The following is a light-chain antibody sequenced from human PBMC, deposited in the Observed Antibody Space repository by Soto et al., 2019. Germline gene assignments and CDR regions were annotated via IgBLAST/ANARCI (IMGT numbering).Light chain of an antibody. CDR2: GAY. CDR1: QSIRNY. V-gene: IGKV1-5*01. J-gene: IGKJ1*01. CDR3: QHHNSYSQM. Sequence: DILMTQSPPTLSATVGDRVTITCRASQSIRNYLAWYQQMPGKAPKLLIYGAYNLQSGVPSRFSGSGSGTEFTLTISSLQPDDFATYFCQHHNSYSQMFGQGTKVEIK.